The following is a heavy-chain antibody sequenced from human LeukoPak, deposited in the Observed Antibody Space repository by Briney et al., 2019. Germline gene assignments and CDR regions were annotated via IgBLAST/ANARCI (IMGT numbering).Heavy chain of an antibody. CDR1: GGTFSSYA. CDR3: ARDHSSKFDP. J-gene: IGHJ5*02. D-gene: IGHD2-2*01. CDR2: IIPIFGTA. Sequence: ASVKVSCKASGGTFSSYAISWVRQAPGQGLEWMGGIIPIFGTANYAQKFQGRVTITADESTSTAHMELSSLRSEDTAVYYCARDHSSKFDPWGQGTLVTVSS. V-gene: IGHV1-69*13.